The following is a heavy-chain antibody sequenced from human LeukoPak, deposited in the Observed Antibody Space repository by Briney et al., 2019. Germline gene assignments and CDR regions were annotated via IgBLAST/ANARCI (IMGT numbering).Heavy chain of an antibody. CDR2: IKQDGSEK. CDR1: GFTFSSYA. V-gene: IGHV3-7*01. CDR3: ARLRGTYSLDC. J-gene: IGHJ4*02. Sequence: GGSLRLSCAASGFTFSSYAMSWVRQGPGKGLEWVANIKQDGSEKKYVDSVEGRFTISRDNAKNSLYLEMNSLRVDDTAVYYCARLRGTYSLDCWGQGTLVTVSS. D-gene: IGHD1-26*01.